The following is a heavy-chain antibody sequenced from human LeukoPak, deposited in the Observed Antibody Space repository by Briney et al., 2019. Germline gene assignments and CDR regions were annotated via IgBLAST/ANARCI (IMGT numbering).Heavy chain of an antibody. CDR3: AIEPTYYDTWTGDFAY. CDR1: GFTFSTYA. D-gene: IGHD3-22*01. CDR2: ISAFGDKT. Sequence: GGSLRLSCAASGFTFSTYAMNWVRQAPGRGPQWVSIISAFGDKTYYADFVKGRFTVARDNYKDTVHLQMNSLRGEETAVYYCAIEPTYYDTWTGDFAYWGQGILVTVHS. J-gene: IGHJ4*02. V-gene: IGHV3-23*01.